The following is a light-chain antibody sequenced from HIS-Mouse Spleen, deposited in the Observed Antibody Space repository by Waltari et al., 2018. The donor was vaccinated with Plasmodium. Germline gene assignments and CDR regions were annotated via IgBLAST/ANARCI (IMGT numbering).Light chain of an antibody. CDR3: MQGTHWLT. V-gene: IGKV2-30*02. J-gene: IGKJ4*01. CDR1: HSIVHRDGKTY. CDR2: KVS. Sequence: DVVMPQSPLSLPATLGQPASISCTPSHSIVHRDGKTYLNWLQQRPGQSPRRLIYKVSNRDSGVPDRFSGSGSGTDFTLKISRVEAEDVGVYYCMQGTHWLTFGGGTKVEIK.